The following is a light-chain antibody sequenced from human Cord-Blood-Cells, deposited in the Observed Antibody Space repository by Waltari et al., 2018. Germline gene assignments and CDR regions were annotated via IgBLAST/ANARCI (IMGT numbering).Light chain of an antibody. CDR1: SSDVGGCNY. CDR3: CSYAGSVV. V-gene: IGLV2-11*01. J-gene: IGLJ2*01. CDR2: DFS. Sequence: QSALTQPRSVSGSTGQTVTISCTGTSSDVGGCNYVSWYQQHPGKAPKLMIYDFSKRPAGFPARFSGSKSGNTASLTISGLQAEDEADYYCCSYAGSVVFGGGTKLTVL.